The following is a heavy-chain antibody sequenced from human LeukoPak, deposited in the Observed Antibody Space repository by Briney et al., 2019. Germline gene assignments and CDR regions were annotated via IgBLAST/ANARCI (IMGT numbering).Heavy chain of an antibody. Sequence: SETLSLTCTVSDGSLNSYYWSWIRQPPGKGLEWIGYIFYSGIDKYNPALKSRVTISIDTSKNQFSLKLSSVTAADTAVYYCARHDNYPGFGRGLDPWDQGTLVTVSS. CDR3: ARHDNYPGFGRGLDP. CDR2: IFYSGID. V-gene: IGHV4-59*08. CDR1: DGSLNSYY. J-gene: IGHJ5*02. D-gene: IGHD3-10*01.